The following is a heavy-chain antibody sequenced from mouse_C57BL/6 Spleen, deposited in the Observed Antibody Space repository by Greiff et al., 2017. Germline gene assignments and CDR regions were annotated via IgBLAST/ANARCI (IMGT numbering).Heavy chain of an antibody. Sequence: QVQLQQSGPELVKPGASVKISCKASGYSFTSYYIHWVKQRPGQGLEWIGWIYPGSGNTKYNEKFKGKATLTADTSSSTAYMQLSSLTSEDSAVYYCARRITTVVATDAMDYWGQGTSVTVSS. CDR2: IYPGSGNT. J-gene: IGHJ4*01. CDR3: ARRITTVVATDAMDY. D-gene: IGHD1-1*01. V-gene: IGHV1-66*01. CDR1: GYSFTSYY.